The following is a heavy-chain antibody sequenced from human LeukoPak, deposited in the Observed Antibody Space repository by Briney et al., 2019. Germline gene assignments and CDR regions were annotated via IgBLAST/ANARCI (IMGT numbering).Heavy chain of an antibody. CDR1: GFTFSSYS. D-gene: IGHD1-26*01. CDR2: ISSSSSTI. Sequence: GGSLRLSCAASGFTFSSYSMNWVRQAPGKGLEWVSYISSSSSTIYYADSVKGRFTISRDNSKNTLYLQMNSLRPEDTAIYFCARARGALSYWGQGTLITVSS. J-gene: IGHJ4*02. V-gene: IGHV3-48*01. CDR3: ARARGALSY.